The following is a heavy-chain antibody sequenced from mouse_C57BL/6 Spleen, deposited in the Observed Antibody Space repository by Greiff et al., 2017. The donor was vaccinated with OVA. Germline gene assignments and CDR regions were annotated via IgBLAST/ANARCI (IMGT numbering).Heavy chain of an antibody. J-gene: IGHJ4*01. CDR1: GYSITSGYY. CDR3: ARALFYDYGMTYYAMDY. D-gene: IGHD2-4*01. Sequence: EVQLQESGPGLVKPSQSLSLTCSVTGYSITSGYYWNWIRQFPGNKLEWMGYISYDGSNNYNPSLKNRISITRDTSKNQFFLKLNSVTTEDTATYYCARALFYDYGMTYYAMDYWGQGTSVTVSS. V-gene: IGHV3-6*01. CDR2: ISYDGSN.